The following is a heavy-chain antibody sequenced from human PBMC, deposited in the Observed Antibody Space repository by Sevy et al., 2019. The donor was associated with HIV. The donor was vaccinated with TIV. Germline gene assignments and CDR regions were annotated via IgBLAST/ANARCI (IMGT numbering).Heavy chain of an antibody. CDR3: AGARGSSGYYDYYYYYMDV. CDR1: GFTVSSNY. D-gene: IGHD3-22*01. CDR2: IYSGGST. J-gene: IGHJ6*03. Sequence: GGSLRLSCAASGFTVSSNYMSWVRQAPGKGLEWVSVIYSGGSTYYADSVKGRFTISRDNSKNTLYLQMNSLRAEDTAVYYCAGARGSSGYYDYYYYYMDVWGKGTTVTVSS. V-gene: IGHV3-53*01.